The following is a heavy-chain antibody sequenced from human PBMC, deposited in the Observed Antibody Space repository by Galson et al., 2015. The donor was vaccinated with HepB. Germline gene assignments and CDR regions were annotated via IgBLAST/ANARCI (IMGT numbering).Heavy chain of an antibody. J-gene: IGHJ3*02. CDR2: ISGNSGSI. CDR1: GFTFDDYA. CDR3: AKDLGYSAGRGFDI. Sequence: SLRLSCAASGFTFDDYAMHWVRQAPGKGLEWVSGISGNSGSIGYADSVKGRFTISRDNAKKSLYVQMNSLRAEDTALYYCAKDLGYSAGRGFDIWGQGTMVTVSS. V-gene: IGHV3-9*01. D-gene: IGHD1-26*01.